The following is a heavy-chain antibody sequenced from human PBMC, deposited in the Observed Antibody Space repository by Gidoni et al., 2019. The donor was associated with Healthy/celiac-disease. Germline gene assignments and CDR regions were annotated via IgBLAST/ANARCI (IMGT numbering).Heavy chain of an antibody. V-gene: IGHV4-34*01. CDR3: ARGKHYYDSSGYYTYYFDY. D-gene: IGHD3-22*01. CDR1: GVSFCGSY. Sequence: QVQLQQWGAGLLKPSETLFLTCAVYGVSFCGSYWSWIRQPPGKGLEWIGEINHSGSTNYNPSLKGRVTISVDTSKNQFSLKLSSVTAADTAVYYCARGKHYYDSSGYYTYYFDYWGQGTLVTVSS. J-gene: IGHJ4*02. CDR2: INHSGST.